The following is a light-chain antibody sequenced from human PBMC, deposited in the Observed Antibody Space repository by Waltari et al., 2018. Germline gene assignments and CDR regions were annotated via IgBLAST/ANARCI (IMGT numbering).Light chain of an antibody. CDR3: QQYYNSRRA. CDR1: LSLFYSSNNKNY. CDR2: GAS. J-gene: IGKJ1*01. Sequence: DIVLTQYSNSLAVSLGARATINCKSSLSLFYSSNNKNYLAWFQQKVGQPPKVLIYGASTRESGVPDRFSGSGSGKDFTLTISSLQAEDVAVYYCQQYYNSRRAFGQGTKVEIK. V-gene: IGKV4-1*01.